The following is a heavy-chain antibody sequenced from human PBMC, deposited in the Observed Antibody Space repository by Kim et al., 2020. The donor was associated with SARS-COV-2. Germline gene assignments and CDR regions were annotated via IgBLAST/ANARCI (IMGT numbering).Heavy chain of an antibody. CDR2: TT. V-gene: IGHV3-15*01. Sequence: TTDYATSVKGRFTISRDDSKDTLYLQMNSLKTEDTAVYYCARFGYRYSVDDWGQGTLVTVSS. D-gene: IGHD5-18*01. J-gene: IGHJ4*02. CDR3: ARFGYRYSVDD.